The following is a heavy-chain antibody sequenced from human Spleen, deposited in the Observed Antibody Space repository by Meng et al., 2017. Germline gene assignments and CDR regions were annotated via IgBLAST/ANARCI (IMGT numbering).Heavy chain of an antibody. J-gene: IGHJ6*02. D-gene: IGHD1-26*01. Sequence: GESLKISCAASGFIFNSYAMSWVRQAPGKGLEWVSSISSSSSYIYYADSVKGRFTISRDNAKNSLYLQMNSLRAEDTAVYYCARDIATWYYYYGMDVWGQGTTVTVSS. CDR1: GFIFNSYA. CDR2: ISSSSSYI. V-gene: IGHV3-21*01. CDR3: ARDIATWYYYYGMDV.